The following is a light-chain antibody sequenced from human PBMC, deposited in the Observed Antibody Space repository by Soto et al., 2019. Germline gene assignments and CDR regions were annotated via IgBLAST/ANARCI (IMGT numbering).Light chain of an antibody. V-gene: IGKV1-5*03. CDR2: KAS. CDR1: QSISSW. CDR3: QQSYSIPIT. Sequence: DIQMTQSPSTLSASVGDRVTITCRASQSISSWLAWYQQKPGKAPKLLIYKASTLESGVPSNFSGSGSGTDFTLTISSLQPEDFATYHCQQSYSIPITFGQGTRLEIK. J-gene: IGKJ5*01.